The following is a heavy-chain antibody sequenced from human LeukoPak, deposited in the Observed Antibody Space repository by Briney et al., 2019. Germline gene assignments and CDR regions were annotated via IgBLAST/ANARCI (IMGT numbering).Heavy chain of an antibody. V-gene: IGHV1-18*01. Sequence: GASVKVSCKASGYIFTDYGITWVRQAPGQGLEWMGWISAYNGNTNYAQKFQGRFTMTTDTSTTTAYMELRSLRSDDTAVYYCARDPRGKGYYGSGSTLNLDYWGQGTLVTVSS. CDR3: ARDPRGKGYYGSGSTLNLDY. J-gene: IGHJ4*02. D-gene: IGHD3-10*01. CDR1: GYIFTDYG. CDR2: ISAYNGNT.